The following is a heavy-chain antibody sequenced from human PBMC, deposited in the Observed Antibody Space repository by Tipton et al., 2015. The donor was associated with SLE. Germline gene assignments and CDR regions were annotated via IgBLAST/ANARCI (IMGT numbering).Heavy chain of an antibody. CDR2: IIPILGAA. J-gene: IGHJ6*02. D-gene: IGHD6-13*01. CDR1: GGTFSVYA. Sequence: QVQLVQSGAEVKKPGSSVKVSCKASGGTFSVYAISWVRQAPGQGLEWMGGIIPILGAANYAQKFQGRVTISADESTSTAYMEMGSLRSEDTAVYYCARGRIAPAGPERYYYGLDVWGQGTTVTVSS. CDR3: ARGRIAPAGPERYYYGLDV. V-gene: IGHV1-69*01.